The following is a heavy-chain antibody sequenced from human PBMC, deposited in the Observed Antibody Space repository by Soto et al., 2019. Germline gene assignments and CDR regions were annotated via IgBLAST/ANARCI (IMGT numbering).Heavy chain of an antibody. V-gene: IGHV1-18*01. CDR1: GYTFTSYG. Sequence: ASVKVSCKASGYTFTSYGISWVRQAPGQGLEWMGWISAYNGNTNYAQKLQGRVTMTTDTSTSTAYMELRSLRSDDTAVYYCARLYDGSGYGEFDPWGQGTLVTVSS. CDR2: ISAYNGNT. D-gene: IGHD3-22*01. J-gene: IGHJ5*02. CDR3: ARLYDGSGYGEFDP.